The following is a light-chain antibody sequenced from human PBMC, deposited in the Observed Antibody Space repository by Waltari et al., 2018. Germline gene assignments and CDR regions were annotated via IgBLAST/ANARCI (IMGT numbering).Light chain of an antibody. Sequence: DILMTQSPVSLSVTPGEPASISCTSSQSLQHRNGYNYLDWYLQKPGLSPQLLIYFASYRASGVPDRFSGSGSVTDFTLRISRVEAEDVGVYYCMQSLQNSVTFDQGTRLEIK. CDR2: FAS. CDR1: QSLQHRNGYNY. CDR3: MQSLQNSVT. J-gene: IGKJ5*01. V-gene: IGKV2-28*01.